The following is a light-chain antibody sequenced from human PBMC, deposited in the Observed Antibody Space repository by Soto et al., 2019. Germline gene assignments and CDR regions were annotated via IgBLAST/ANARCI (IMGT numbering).Light chain of an antibody. J-gene: IGKJ1*01. Sequence: DIQMTQSPSTLSGSVGDRVTITCRASQTISSWLAWYQQKPGKAPKLLIYKASTLKSGVPSRFSGSGSGTEFTLNISSVQPDDFATYYCQHYNSYSEACGQGTKVELK. CDR1: QTISSW. V-gene: IGKV1-5*03. CDR2: KAS. CDR3: QHYNSYSEA.